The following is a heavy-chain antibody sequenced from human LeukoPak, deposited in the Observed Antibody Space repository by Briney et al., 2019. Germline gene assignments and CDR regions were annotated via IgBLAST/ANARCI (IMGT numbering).Heavy chain of an antibody. CDR1: GGSISSSSDY. V-gene: IGHV4-39*07. CDR3: ARRIVGAGFNDY. Sequence: SETLSLTCTVSGGSISSSSDYWGWIRQAPGNGLEWIGSIYYSGSTYYNPSLKSRVTISVDTSKNQFSLKLSSVTAADTAVYYCARRIVGAGFNDYWGQGTLVTVSS. D-gene: IGHD1-26*01. CDR2: IYYSGST. J-gene: IGHJ4*02.